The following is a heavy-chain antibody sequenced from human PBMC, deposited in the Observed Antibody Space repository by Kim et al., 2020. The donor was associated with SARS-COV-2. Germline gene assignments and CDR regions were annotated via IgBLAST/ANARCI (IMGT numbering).Heavy chain of an antibody. CDR3: ASSYSSCWPYFDY. CDR2: ISSSSSYI. CDR1: GFTFSSYS. J-gene: IGHJ4*02. Sequence: GGSLRLSCAASGFTFSSYSMNWVRQAPGKGLEWVSSISSSSSYIYSADSVKGRFTISRDNAKNSLYLQMNSLRAEDTAVYYCASSYSSCWPYFDYWGQGT. V-gene: IGHV3-21*01. D-gene: IGHD6-19*01.